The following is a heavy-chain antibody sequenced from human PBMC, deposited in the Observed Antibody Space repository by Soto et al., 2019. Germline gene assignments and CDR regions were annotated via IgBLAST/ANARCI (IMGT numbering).Heavy chain of an antibody. Sequence: QVQLQESGPGLVKPSQTLSLTCSVSGESISSGGYYWSWIRHHPGKGLEWIGYIYDSESAYYNPSLKSRVTISMDTSKNHFAMRLSSVTAADTADYYCARASSSSSAADYWGQGTLATVSS. CDR1: GESISSGGYY. D-gene: IGHD6-6*01. V-gene: IGHV4-31*03. CDR2: IYDSESA. J-gene: IGHJ4*02. CDR3: ARASSSSSAADY.